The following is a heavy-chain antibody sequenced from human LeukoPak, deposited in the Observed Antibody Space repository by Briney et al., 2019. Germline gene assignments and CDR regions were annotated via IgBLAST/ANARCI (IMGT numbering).Heavy chain of an antibody. CDR3: AKSFTLVRERGRNWLDP. CDR1: GFTFSDYT. J-gene: IGHJ5*02. Sequence: GGSLRLSCAASGFTFSDYTLHWVRQAPGKGLEWVTLVSFDGKKKYYADSVRGRFTVSRDNSKNTVYLQMNSLKPEDTAVYYCAKSFTLVRERGRNWLDPWGQGTLVTVSS. CDR2: VSFDGKKK. D-gene: IGHD3-10*01. V-gene: IGHV3-30-3*02.